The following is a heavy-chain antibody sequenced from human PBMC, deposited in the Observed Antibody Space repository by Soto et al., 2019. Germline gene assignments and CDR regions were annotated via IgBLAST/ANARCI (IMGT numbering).Heavy chain of an antibody. V-gene: IGHV3-23*01. D-gene: IGHD4-17*01. CDR1: GFTFENYA. CDR3: AKDLYGDLDY. CDR2: ISGSGGTT. J-gene: IGHJ4*02. Sequence: GGSLRLSCAASGFTFENYAMTWVRQAPGKGLEWVSTISGSGGTTYYADSVKGRFTISRDNSKNTLYLQMNSLRAEDTALYYCAKDLYGDLDYWGQGTLVTVSS.